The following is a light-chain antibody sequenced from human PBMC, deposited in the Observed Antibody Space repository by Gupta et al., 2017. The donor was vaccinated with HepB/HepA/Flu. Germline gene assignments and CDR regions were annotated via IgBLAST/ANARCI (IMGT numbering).Light chain of an antibody. CDR1: QSLVHQDGNTY. Sequence: DVVMTPSPVSLPVALGHPASIPCTPSQSLVHQDGNTYLNWFQQRPGQSPRRLIYRVSNRDSGVPDRFSGSGSGTDFTLRISRVDAEDVGVYYCMQAIHWPWTFGQGTKVEI. CDR2: RVS. CDR3: MQAIHWPWT. V-gene: IGKV2-30*02. J-gene: IGKJ1*01.